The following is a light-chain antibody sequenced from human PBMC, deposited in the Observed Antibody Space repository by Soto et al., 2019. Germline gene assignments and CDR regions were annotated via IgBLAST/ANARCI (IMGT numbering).Light chain of an antibody. J-gene: IGLJ3*02. CDR3: SSHTSSSIWV. CDR2: EVS. V-gene: IGLV2-14*03. CDR1: SSDVGDYNF. Sequence: QSALTQPASVSGSPGQSITISCTGTSSDVGDYNFVSWYQQLPGKAPKLMIYEVSHRPSGVSSRFSGSKSGNTASLTISGLLAEDEAHYYCSSHTSSSIWVFGGGTKLTVL.